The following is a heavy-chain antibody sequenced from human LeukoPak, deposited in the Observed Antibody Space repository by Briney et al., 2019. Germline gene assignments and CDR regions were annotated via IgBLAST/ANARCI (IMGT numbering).Heavy chain of an antibody. CDR2: IYYSGST. CDR1: GGSISSYY. Sequence: SETLSLTCTVSGGSISSYYWSWIRQPPGKGLEWIRYIYYSGSTNYNPSLKSRVTISVDTSKNQFSLKLSYVTAADTAVYYCARGSTYYDFWSGPSGAFDIWGQGTMVTVSS. J-gene: IGHJ3*02. V-gene: IGHV4-59*01. D-gene: IGHD3-3*01. CDR3: ARGSTYYDFWSGPSGAFDI.